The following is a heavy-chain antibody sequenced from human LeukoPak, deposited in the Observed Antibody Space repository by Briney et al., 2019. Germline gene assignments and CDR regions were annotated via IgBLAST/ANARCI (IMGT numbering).Heavy chain of an antibody. J-gene: IGHJ5*02. CDR1: GYTFTGYY. D-gene: IGHD1-26*01. CDR2: INPNSGGT. V-gene: IGHV1-2*06. CDR3: AKTIADGSFDP. Sequence: GASVKVSCKASGYTFTGYYMHWVRQAPGQGLEWMGRINPNSGGTNYAQKFRGRVTMTRDTSISTAYMELSRLRSDDTAVYYCAKTIADGSFDPWGQGTLVTVSS.